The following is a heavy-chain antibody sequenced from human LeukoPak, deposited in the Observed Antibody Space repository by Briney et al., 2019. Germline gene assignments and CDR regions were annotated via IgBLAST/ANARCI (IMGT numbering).Heavy chain of an antibody. V-gene: IGHV3-30*02. CDR2: IRYDGSNK. CDR3: AKDFLRYYGDYRWFDP. D-gene: IGHD4-17*01. CDR1: GFTFSSYG. Sequence: GGSLRLSCAASGFTFSSYGMHWVRQAPGKGLDWVAFIRYDGSNKYYADSVKGRFTISRDNSKNTLYLQMNSLRAEDTAVYYCAKDFLRYYGDYRWFDPWGQGTLVTVSS. J-gene: IGHJ5*02.